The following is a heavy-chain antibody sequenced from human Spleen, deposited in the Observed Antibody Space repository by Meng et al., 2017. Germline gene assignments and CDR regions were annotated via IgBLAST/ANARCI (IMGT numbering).Heavy chain of an antibody. CDR3: ARAPLNYDILTGSPDY. D-gene: IGHD3-9*01. V-gene: IGHV4-59*12. CDR1: GGSIRNDY. Sequence: QVQLQESGPGLVKPSETLSLTCTVSGGSIRNDYWSWIRQSPGKGLEWIAYIYDSETTNYSPSLASRVSISIDTSKNQFSLKMSSVTAADSAVYYCARAPLNYDILTGSPDYWGQGTLVTVSS. J-gene: IGHJ4*02. CDR2: IYDSETT.